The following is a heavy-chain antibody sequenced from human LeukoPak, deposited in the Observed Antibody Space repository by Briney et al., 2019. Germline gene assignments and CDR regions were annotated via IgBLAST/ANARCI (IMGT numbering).Heavy chain of an antibody. J-gene: IGHJ6*02. Sequence: SVKVSCKASGGTFSSYAISWVRQAPGQGLEWMGGIIPIFGTANYAQKFQGRVTITADESTSTAYMELSSLRSEDTAVYYCARNYSNYVYYYYGMDVWGQGTTVTVSS. CDR1: GGTFSSYA. CDR2: IIPIFGTA. D-gene: IGHD4-11*01. V-gene: IGHV1-69*01. CDR3: ARNYSNYVYYYYGMDV.